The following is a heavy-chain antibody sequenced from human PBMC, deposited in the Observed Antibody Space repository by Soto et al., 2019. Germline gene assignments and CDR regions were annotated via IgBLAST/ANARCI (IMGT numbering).Heavy chain of an antibody. Sequence: QVQRVQSGAEVKKPGASVKVSCKASGYTFTSYGISWVRQAPGQGLEWMGWISAYNGNTNYAQKLQGRVTMTTDTSPSTAYMELRSMRSDDTAVYYCARDAATYCSSTSCYNLDYWGQGTLVTVSS. D-gene: IGHD2-2*02. V-gene: IGHV1-18*01. CDR3: ARDAATYCSSTSCYNLDY. CDR1: GYTFTSYG. J-gene: IGHJ4*02. CDR2: ISAYNGNT.